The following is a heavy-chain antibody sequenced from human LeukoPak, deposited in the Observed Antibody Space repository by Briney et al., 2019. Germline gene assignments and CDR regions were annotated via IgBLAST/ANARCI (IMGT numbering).Heavy chain of an antibody. Sequence: GGSLRLSCAASGFTVSNNYISWVRQAPGKGLESVAVIHGGGDTHYADSVKGRFTISRDNSKNTLYLQMNSLRAEDTAVYYCAKVTGEATCFDYWGQGTLVTVSS. CDR1: GFTVSNNY. CDR3: AKVTGEATCFDY. V-gene: IGHV3-53*01. CDR2: IHGGGDT. D-gene: IGHD7-27*01. J-gene: IGHJ4*02.